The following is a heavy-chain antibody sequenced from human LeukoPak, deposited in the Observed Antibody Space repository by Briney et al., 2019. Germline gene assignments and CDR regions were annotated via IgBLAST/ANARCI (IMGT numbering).Heavy chain of an antibody. J-gene: IGHJ4*02. D-gene: IGHD2-2*01. Sequence: PGGSLRLSCAASGFTFSSYAMSWVRQAPGKGLEWVSAISGSGGSTYYADSVKGRFTISRDNSKITLYLQMNSLRAEDTDVYYCAKAVDIVVVPAANYFDYWGQGTLITVSS. CDR2: ISGSGGST. V-gene: IGHV3-23*01. CDR1: GFTFSSYA. CDR3: AKAVDIVVVPAANYFDY.